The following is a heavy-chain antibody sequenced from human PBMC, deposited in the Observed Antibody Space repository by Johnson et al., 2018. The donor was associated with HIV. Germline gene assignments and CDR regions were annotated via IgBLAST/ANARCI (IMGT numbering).Heavy chain of an antibody. Sequence: MLLVESGGGVVQPGGSLRLSCAASGFIFDDYGMSWVRQAPGKGLEWVSGINWNAGRTGYTDSVKGRFTICRDNAKNSLYVEMNRLRAEDTALYYCARDRYSSSSGAFDIWGQGTMVTVSS. V-gene: IGHV3-20*04. D-gene: IGHD6-6*01. CDR1: GFIFDDYG. J-gene: IGHJ3*02. CDR3: ARDRYSSSSGAFDI. CDR2: INWNAGRT.